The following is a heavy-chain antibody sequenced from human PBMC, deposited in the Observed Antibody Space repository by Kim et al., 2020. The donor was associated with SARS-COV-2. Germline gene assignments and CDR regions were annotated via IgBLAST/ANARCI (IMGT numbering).Heavy chain of an antibody. V-gene: IGHV1-24*01. D-gene: IGHD3-3*01. CDR3: ARGGIFGVANTFDP. J-gene: IGHJ5*02. Sequence: YSQKLHDRVTMTADTSTDTAYMELSSLRSEDTAVYYCARGGIFGVANTFDPWGQGTLVTVSS.